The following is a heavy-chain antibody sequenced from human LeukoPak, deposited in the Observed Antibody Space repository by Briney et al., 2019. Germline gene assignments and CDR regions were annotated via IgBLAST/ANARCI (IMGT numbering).Heavy chain of an antibody. CDR3: VKDRPNYYDSNGHYYRRDGDC. V-gene: IGHV3-23*01. J-gene: IGHJ4*02. D-gene: IGHD3-22*01. CDR2: ILADRDAGKK. CDR1: GFTFGGLT. Sequence: PGGSLRLSCAASGFTFGGLTMAWVRQTPGKGLEWLSGILADRDAGKKYYADSVKGRFTISRDNSRNTLYLQMNSLRAEDTAVYFCVKDRPNYYDSNGHYYRRDGDCWGQGTLVTVSS.